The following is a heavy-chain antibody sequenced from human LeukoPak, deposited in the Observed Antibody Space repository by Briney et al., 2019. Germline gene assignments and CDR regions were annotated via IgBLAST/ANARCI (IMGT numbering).Heavy chain of an antibody. CDR2: ISSNSSYI. J-gene: IGHJ4*02. CDR1: GFTFSSYS. CDR3: ARGGSGSYYNIGVG. Sequence: GGSLRLSCAASGFTFSSYSMNWVRQAPGKGLEWVSSISSNSSYIYYADSVKGRFTISRDNAKNSLYLQMNSLRAEDTAVYYCARGGSGSYYNIGVGWGQVTLVTVTS. D-gene: IGHD3-10*01. V-gene: IGHV3-21*01.